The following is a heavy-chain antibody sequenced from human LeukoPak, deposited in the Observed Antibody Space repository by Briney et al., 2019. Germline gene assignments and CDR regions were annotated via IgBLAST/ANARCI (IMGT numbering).Heavy chain of an antibody. CDR2: IKQDGSEK. V-gene: IGHV3-7*03. J-gene: IGHJ4*02. Sequence: VQPGGSLRLSCAASGFTFSSYWMSWVRQAPGKGLEWVVNIKQDGSEKSYVDSVKGRFTISRDNAKNSLYLQMNSLRAEDTAVYYCASHPYDILTGYYKYYFDYWGQGTLVTVSS. CDR1: GFTFSSYW. CDR3: ASHPYDILTGYYKYYFDY. D-gene: IGHD3-9*01.